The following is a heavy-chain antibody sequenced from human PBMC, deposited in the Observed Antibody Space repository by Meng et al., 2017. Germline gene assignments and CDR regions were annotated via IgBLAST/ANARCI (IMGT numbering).Heavy chain of an antibody. J-gene: IGHJ4*02. CDR3: ARKRSSGWYERVFDY. V-gene: IGHV2-70*20. Sequence: SGPTLVKPTQTLTLTCTYSGFSLSTSGMCVSWVRQPPGKALEWLALSDWDDDKYYSTSLKTRLTISKDTSKNQVVLTMPNMDPVVTATYYCARKRSSGWYERVFDYWGQGTLVTVSS. CDR2: SDWDDDK. D-gene: IGHD6-19*01. CDR1: GFSLSTSGMC.